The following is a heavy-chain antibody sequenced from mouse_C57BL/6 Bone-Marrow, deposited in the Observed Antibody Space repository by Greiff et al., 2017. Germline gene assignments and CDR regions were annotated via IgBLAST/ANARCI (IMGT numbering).Heavy chain of an antibody. D-gene: IGHD1-1*01. CDR1: GYSITSGYD. CDR3: ARELRGYFDY. CDR2: ISYSGST. J-gene: IGHJ2*01. Sequence: EVQLQQSGPGMVKPSQSLSLTCTVTGYSITSGYDWHWIRHFPGNKLEWMGYISYSGSTTYNPSLKSRISITHDTSKNHFFLKLNSVTTEDTATYYCARELRGYFDYWGQGTTLTVSS. V-gene: IGHV3-1*01.